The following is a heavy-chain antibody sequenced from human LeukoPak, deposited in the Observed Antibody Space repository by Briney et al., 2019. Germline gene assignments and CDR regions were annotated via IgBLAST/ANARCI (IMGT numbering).Heavy chain of an antibody. J-gene: IGHJ6*04. CDR2: FCSMGDTI. D-gene: IGHD3-10*02. V-gene: IGHV3-48*04. CDR1: GFTFSSYI. Sequence: PGGCPRLSCAASGFTFSSYITNTVREAPQKGVGWGSYFCSMGDTIYSADSVKGRFTISRDNAKNSLYLQMNSLRAQTTAVYFFAELGITLNGGVWGKGTTVTISS. CDR3: AELGITLNGGV.